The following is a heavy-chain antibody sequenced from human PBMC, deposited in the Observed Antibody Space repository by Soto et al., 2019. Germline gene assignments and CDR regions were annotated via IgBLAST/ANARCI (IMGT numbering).Heavy chain of an antibody. D-gene: IGHD3-16*01. V-gene: IGHV3-48*02. CDR1: GFTFSSYS. CDR3: ARAPRYDYVWGSSTAWFDP. CDR2: ISSSSSTI. Sequence: HPVGSLRLSCAASGFTFSSYSMNWVRQAPGKGLEWVSSISSSSSTIYYADSVKGRFTISRDNAKNSLYLQMNSLRDEDTAVYYCARAPRYDYVWGSSTAWFDPWGQGTLVTVSS. J-gene: IGHJ5*02.